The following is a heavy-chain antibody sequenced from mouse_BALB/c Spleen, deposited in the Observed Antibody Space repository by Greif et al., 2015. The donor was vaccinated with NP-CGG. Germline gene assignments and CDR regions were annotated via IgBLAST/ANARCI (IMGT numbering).Heavy chain of an antibody. J-gene: IGHJ4*01. V-gene: IGHV5-6-4*01. CDR1: GFTFSSYT. Sequence: EVNVVDSGGGLVKPGGSLKLSCAASGFTFSSYTMSWVRQTPEKRLEWVATISSGGSYTYYPDSVKGRFTISRDNAKNTLYLQMSSLKSEDTAMYYCTRIGDGYYAMDYWGQGTSVTVSS. CDR2: ISSGGSYT. CDR3: TRIGDGYYAMDY. D-gene: IGHD2-14*01.